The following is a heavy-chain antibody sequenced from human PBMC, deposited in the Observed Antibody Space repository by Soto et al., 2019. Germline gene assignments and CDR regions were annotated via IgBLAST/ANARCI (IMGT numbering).Heavy chain of an antibody. CDR1: GGSSSGRYYY. Sequence: PSETLSLTCAVSGGSSSGRYYYWGWLRHSPGKGPEWIGRVFYTGFTSYNPSLESRVSVSVDTSKNQFSLKVSGVSAADTAVYYCATSQKGYNWNYFDHWGLGALVTVSS. V-gene: IGHV4-39*01. CDR3: ATSQKGYNWNYFDH. D-gene: IGHD1-20*01. CDR2: VFYTGFT. J-gene: IGHJ4*02.